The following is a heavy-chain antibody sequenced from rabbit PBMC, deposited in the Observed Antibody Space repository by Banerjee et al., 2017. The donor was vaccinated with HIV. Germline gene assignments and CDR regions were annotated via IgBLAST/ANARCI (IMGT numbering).Heavy chain of an antibody. Sequence: QQQLEESGGGLVKPGGTLTLTCKASGIDFSGYYYMCWVRQAPGKGLELIACIYTSSDSTWYASWVNGRFTISKTSTTVTLQMTSLTAADTATYFCARGGTIYSNYFNLWGPGTLVTVS. J-gene: IGHJ4*01. D-gene: IGHD8-1*01. V-gene: IGHV1S43*01. CDR2: IYTSSDST. CDR3: ARGGTIYSNYFNL. CDR1: GIDFSGYYY.